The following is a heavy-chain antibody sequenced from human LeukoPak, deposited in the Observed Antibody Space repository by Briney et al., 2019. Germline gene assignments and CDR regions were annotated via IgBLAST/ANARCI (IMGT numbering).Heavy chain of an antibody. CDR3: ARDGTGVYNLVQY. CDR2: INPNSGGT. V-gene: IGHV1-2*02. Sequence: ASVKVSCKASGYTFTGYYMHWVRQAPGKGLELMGWINPNSGGTNYAQKFQGRVTMTRDTSISAVYMELSRLRSDDTAVYYCARDGTGVYNLVQYWGQGTLVTVSS. D-gene: IGHD5-24*01. J-gene: IGHJ4*02. CDR1: GYTFTGYY.